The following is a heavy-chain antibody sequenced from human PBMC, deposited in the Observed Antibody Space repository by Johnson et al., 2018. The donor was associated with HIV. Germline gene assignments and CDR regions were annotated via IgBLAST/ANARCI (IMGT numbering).Heavy chain of an antibody. J-gene: IGHJ3*01. CDR3: AKTPGDNDGFDL. CDR1: GLNFSDYS. V-gene: IGHV3-30*18. CDR2: ISFDGSNK. D-gene: IGHD2-15*01. Sequence: QVQLVESGGGVVQPGRSMRLSCAASGLNFSDYSMHWVRQAPGKGLEWVAVISFDGSNKYYFDSVKGRFTISRDNSKNTHYLQMNGLRPEDTAVYYCAKTPGDNDGFDLWGQGTMVAVSS.